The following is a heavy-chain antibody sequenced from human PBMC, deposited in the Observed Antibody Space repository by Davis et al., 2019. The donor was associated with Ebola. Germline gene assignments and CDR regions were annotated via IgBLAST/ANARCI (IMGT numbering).Heavy chain of an antibody. CDR2: IYSGGST. D-gene: IGHD6-13*01. J-gene: IGHJ4*02. CDR1: GFTVSSNY. V-gene: IGHV3-53*01. Sequence: GESLKISCAASGFTVSSNYMSWVRQAPGKGLEWVSVIYSGGSTYYADSVKGRFTISRDNSKNTLYLQMNSLRAEDTAVYYCAHSQYSSSLHFDYWGQGTLVTVSS. CDR3: AHSQYSSSLHFDY.